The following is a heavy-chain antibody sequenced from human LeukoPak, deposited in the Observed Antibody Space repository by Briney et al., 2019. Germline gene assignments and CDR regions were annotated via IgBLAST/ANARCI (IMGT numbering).Heavy chain of an antibody. CDR2: INWNGANT. CDR3: AKGVSVAGTGWFDP. J-gene: IGHJ5*02. D-gene: IGHD6-13*01. Sequence: GGSLRLSCEASGFTFASHAMGWVRQAPGKGLEWVSSINWNGANTDYADSVKGRFTISRDNGKNSLYLQMNSLTAEDTAFYYCAKGVSVAGTGWFDPWGQGTLVTVSS. V-gene: IGHV3-20*04. CDR1: GFTFASHA.